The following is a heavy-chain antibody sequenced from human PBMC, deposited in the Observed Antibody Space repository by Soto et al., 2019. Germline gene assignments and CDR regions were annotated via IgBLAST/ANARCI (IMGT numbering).Heavy chain of an antibody. J-gene: IGHJ4*02. V-gene: IGHV1-18*01. CDR3: ARDWSRYYDSSGLMWFY. Sequence: ASVKVSCKASGYTFTSYGISWGRQAPGQGLEWVGWISAHNGDTRYAQNLQGRITMTTDTFTNTAYMELTSLTSDDTAVYYCARDWSRYYDSSGLMWFYWGQGTLVTVSS. CDR2: ISAHNGDT. CDR1: GYTFTSYG. D-gene: IGHD3-22*01.